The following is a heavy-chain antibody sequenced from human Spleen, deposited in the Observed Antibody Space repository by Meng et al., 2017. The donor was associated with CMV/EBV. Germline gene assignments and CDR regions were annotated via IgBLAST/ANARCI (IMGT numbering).Heavy chain of an antibody. D-gene: IGHD3-10*02. Sequence: SGPTLVKPTQTLTLTCSFSGFSFTTSGVGVGWIRQPPGKALEWLALIYWNDDMHYSPSLRSRLTITKDTSKNQVVLTVTNVDPVDSATYYCAHRAYTMSSWFDYWGQGTLVTVSS. CDR1: GFSFTTSGVG. CDR2: IYWNDDM. CDR3: AHRAYTMSSWFDY. J-gene: IGHJ4*02. V-gene: IGHV2-5*01.